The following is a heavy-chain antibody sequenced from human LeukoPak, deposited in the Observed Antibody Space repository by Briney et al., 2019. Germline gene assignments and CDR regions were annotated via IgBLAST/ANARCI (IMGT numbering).Heavy chain of an antibody. Sequence: SETLSLTCAVYGGSFSGYYWSWIRQPPGKGLEWIGEINHSGNTNYNTSLKSRVTISVDTSKNQFSLKLSSVTAADTAVYYCARERWDPYSGSYGVCDYWGQGTLVTVSS. CDR1: GGSFSGYY. J-gene: IGHJ4*02. D-gene: IGHD1-26*01. CDR3: ARERWDPYSGSYGVCDY. V-gene: IGHV4-34*01. CDR2: INHSGNT.